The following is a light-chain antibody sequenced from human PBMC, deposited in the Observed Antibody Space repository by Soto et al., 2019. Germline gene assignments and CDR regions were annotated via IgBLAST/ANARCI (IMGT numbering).Light chain of an antibody. CDR2: GAS. J-gene: IGKJ1*01. V-gene: IGKV3-20*01. Sequence: EIVLRQSPDTLSLSPGERVTLSCRASQSVTNSYLAWYQQKPGQGPRLLIHGASSRATGTPDRFSGSGSGTDFTLTISRLEPEDFAVYYCQQYGATPGTFGQGTKLDIK. CDR3: QQYGATPGT. CDR1: QSVTNSY.